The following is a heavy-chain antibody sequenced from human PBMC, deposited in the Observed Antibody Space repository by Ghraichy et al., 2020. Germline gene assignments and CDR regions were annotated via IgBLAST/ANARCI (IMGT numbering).Heavy chain of an antibody. CDR1: GFTFSYSW. Sequence: GGSLRLSCTASGFTFSYSWMSWVRQAPGKGLESVASIGEDSSQSLYVDSVKGRFIISRDNAQNSLYLQMNSLRVEDTAFYYCARGLREPDYWGQGTLVTVSS. V-gene: IGHV3-7*03. J-gene: IGHJ4*02. CDR3: ARGLREPDY. D-gene: IGHD5/OR15-5a*01. CDR2: IGEDSSQS.